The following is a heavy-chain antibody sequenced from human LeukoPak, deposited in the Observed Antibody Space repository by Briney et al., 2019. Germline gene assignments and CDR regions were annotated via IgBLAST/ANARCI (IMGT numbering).Heavy chain of an antibody. CDR3: AKGLSGSPPPY. Sequence: GGSLRLSCAASGFTFSSSEMNWVRQAPGKGLEWVAVISYDGSNKYYVDSVKGRFTISRDNSKNTLYLQMNSLRAEDTAVYYCAKGLSGSPPPYWGQGTLVTVSS. CDR1: GFTFSSSE. CDR2: ISYDGSNK. J-gene: IGHJ4*02. D-gene: IGHD3-10*01. V-gene: IGHV3-30*18.